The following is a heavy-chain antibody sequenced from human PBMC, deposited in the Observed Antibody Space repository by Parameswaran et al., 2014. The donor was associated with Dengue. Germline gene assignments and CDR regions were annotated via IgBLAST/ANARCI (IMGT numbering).Heavy chain of an antibody. CDR2: TYYRSKWYN. CDR3: ARDRSNWNGFMDV. D-gene: IGHD1-20*01. Sequence: WIRQSPSRGLEWLGRTYYRSKWYNDYAVSVKSRITINPDTSKNQFSLQLNSVTPEDTAVYYCARDRSNWNGFMDVWGQGTTVTVSS. V-gene: IGHV6-1*01. J-gene: IGHJ6*02.